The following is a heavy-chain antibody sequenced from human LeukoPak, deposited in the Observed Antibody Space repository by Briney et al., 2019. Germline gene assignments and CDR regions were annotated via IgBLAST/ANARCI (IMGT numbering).Heavy chain of an antibody. V-gene: IGHV3-23*01. Sequence: GGSLRLSRAASGFPFSTYAMGWVRQAPGKGLEWVASISVSGSTGSTYYADSVKGRFTISRDNSKSTPYLQMNSLRAEDTAVYYCAKDDHGGSGWRDYFDYWGQGTLVTVSS. CDR1: GFPFSTYA. CDR3: AKDDHGGSGWRDYFDY. CDR2: ISVSGSTGST. D-gene: IGHD6-19*01. J-gene: IGHJ4*02.